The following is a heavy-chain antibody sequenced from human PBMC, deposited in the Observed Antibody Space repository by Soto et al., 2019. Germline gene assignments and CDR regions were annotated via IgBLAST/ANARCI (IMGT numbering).Heavy chain of an antibody. CDR2: ISADNGDT. Sequence: QIQLVQSGAEVKEPGASVKVTCKASGYVFSRYGITWVRQVPGQGPEWMGWISADNGDTNYAEKFQGRVTMTTDTSTDTAYMELRSLRSDDTAVYYCARDHRSSTSNWPIIYWGQGTLVTVSS. D-gene: IGHD6-13*01. J-gene: IGHJ4*02. CDR1: GYVFSRYG. CDR3: ARDHRSSTSNWPIIY. V-gene: IGHV1-18*01.